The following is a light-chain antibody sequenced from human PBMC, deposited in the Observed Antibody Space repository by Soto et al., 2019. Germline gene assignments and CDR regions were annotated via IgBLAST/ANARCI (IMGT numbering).Light chain of an antibody. CDR2: DAS. V-gene: IGKV3-11*01. J-gene: IGKJ4*01. Sequence: EIVLTQSPATLSLSPGERATLSCRASQSVSSYLAWYQQKPGQAPRLLIYDASNRATGIPARFSGSGSGTDFTLTISSLEPEDYAVSYCQQRSNRPPLTFGGGTKVEIK. CDR3: QQRSNRPPLT. CDR1: QSVSSY.